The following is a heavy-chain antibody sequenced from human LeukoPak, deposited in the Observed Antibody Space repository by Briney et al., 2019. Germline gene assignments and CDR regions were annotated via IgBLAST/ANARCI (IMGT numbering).Heavy chain of an antibody. CDR3: ARIRIEWELPGDHYYGMDV. J-gene: IGHJ6*02. V-gene: IGHV4-59*01. CDR2: IYYSGST. CDR1: GGSISSYY. Sequence: SETLSLTCTVSGGSISSYYWSWIRQPPGKGLEWIGYIYYSGSTNYNPSLKSRVTISVDTSKNQFSLKLSSVTAADTAVYYCARIRIEWELPGDHYYGMDVWGQGTTVTVSS. D-gene: IGHD1-26*01.